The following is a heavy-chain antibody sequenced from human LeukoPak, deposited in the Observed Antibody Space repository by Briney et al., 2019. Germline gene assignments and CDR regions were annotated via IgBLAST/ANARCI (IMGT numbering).Heavy chain of an antibody. V-gene: IGHV4-59*01. Sequence: SETLSLTCTVSGGSISSYYWSWIRQPPGKGLEWIGYIYYSGSTNYNPSLRSRVTISVDTSKNQFPLKLSSVTAADTAVYYCARGWGFGAFDIWGQGTMVTVSS. CDR1: GGSISSYY. J-gene: IGHJ3*02. CDR3: ARGWGFGAFDI. CDR2: IYYSGST. D-gene: IGHD3-16*01.